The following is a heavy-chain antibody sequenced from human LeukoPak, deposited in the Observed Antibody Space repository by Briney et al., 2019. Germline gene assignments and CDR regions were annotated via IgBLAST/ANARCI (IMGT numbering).Heavy chain of an antibody. J-gene: IGHJ4*02. Sequence: PGGSLRLSCAASGFTFSTYAMSWVRQAPGRGLEWVSGISGIGDTTYYADSVKGRFTISRDYSKNTLFLQMNSLRVEETAVYYCARGGYAGIKYYFEYWGQGTPVTVSS. CDR3: ARGGYAGIKYYFEY. CDR1: GFTFSTYA. D-gene: IGHD2-2*01. V-gene: IGHV3-23*01. CDR2: ISGIGDTT.